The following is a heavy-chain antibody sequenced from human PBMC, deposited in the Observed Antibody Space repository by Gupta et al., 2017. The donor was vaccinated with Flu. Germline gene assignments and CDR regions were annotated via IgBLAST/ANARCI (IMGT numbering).Heavy chain of an antibody. CDR2: TYSGGTT. J-gene: IGHJ3*02. D-gene: IGHD2-2*01. Sequence: EVQLVESGGGLIQPGESLRLSCAASRFAVSDNYMTWARQAPGKGLEWVSLTYSGGTTYYADSVKGRFTISRDKSKNTLYLQVNSLRAEDTAVYYCARGYCSTTSCHDAFDIWGQGTLVTVSS. CDR1: RFAVSDNY. CDR3: ARGYCSTTSCHDAFDI. V-gene: IGHV3-53*01.